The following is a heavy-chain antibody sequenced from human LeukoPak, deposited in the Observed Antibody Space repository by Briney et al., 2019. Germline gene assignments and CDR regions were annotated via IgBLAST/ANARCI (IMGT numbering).Heavy chain of an antibody. CDR1: GYTFTGYY. V-gene: IGHV1-2*06. CDR3: ARGYGGIAVAGPHY. Sequence: ASVKVSCKASGYTFTGYYMHWLRQAPRQGLEWMGRINPNSGGTNYAQQSQRRVTMTRDTAARTVYMELRRLRSEDAAVYDCARGYGGIAVAGPHYWGQGTLVTVSS. D-gene: IGHD6-19*01. J-gene: IGHJ4*02. CDR2: INPNSGGT.